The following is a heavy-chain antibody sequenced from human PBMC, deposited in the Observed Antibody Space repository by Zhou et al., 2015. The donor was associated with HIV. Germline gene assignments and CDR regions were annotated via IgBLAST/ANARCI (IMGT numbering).Heavy chain of an antibody. Sequence: QVQLVQSGAEVKKPGSSVKVSCKASGGTFSSYAISWVRQAPGQGLEWMGGIIPIFGTANYAQKFQGRVTITADESTSTAYMELSSLRSEDTAVYYCAGVPVRYSGYAPTPGSYFDYWGQGTLVTVSS. CDR1: GGTFSSYA. D-gene: IGHD5-12*01. V-gene: IGHV1-69*01. CDR2: IIPIFGTA. CDR3: AGVPVRYSGYAPTPGSYFDY. J-gene: IGHJ4*02.